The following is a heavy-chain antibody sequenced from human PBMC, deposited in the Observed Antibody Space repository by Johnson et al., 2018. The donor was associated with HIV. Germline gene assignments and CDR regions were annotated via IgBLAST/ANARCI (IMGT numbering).Heavy chain of an antibody. CDR2: IGTAGDT. CDR1: GFTFSSYD. J-gene: IGHJ3*02. CDR3: ARDRGEVWGVTCDASDI. V-gene: IGHV3-13*01. Sequence: VQLVESGGGLVQPGGSLRLSCAASGFTFSSYDMHWVRQAKGKGLAWVPAIGTAGDTYYPGSVKGRFTIYRENAKNSLYLQMNSLRAEDTALCYCARDRGEVWGVTCDASDIWGQGTMVTVSS. D-gene: IGHD3-10*01.